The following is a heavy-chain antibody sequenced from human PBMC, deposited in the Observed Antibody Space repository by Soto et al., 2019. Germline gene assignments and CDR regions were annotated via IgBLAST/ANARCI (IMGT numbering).Heavy chain of an antibody. D-gene: IGHD5-12*01. CDR2: ISSSGGST. V-gene: IGHV3-64*07. Sequence: EVQLVESGGGLVQRGGSPRLSCAASGFIFSNYAMHWVRQAPGKGLEYVSFISSSGGSTYYADSVKGRFTISRDNSKNTLFLQMGSLRAEDMAVYYCARGEYSGDDRGSDFDNWGQGTLVTVSS. CDR3: ARGEYSGDDRGSDFDN. CDR1: GFIFSNYA. J-gene: IGHJ4*02.